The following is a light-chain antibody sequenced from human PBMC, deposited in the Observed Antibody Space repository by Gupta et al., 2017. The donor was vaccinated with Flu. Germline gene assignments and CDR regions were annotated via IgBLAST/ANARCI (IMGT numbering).Light chain of an antibody. CDR2: DDS. CDR1: NIGSKS. J-gene: IGLJ1*01. Sequence: SYVLTQPSSGSVVPRQKARIACGGDNIGSKSVHWYQQKPGQAPLLVVYDDSNRPSGIPERFSGSNSGYTATLTISRVEAGDEADYFCQVWDTGSNHYVFGSGTKVTVL. CDR3: QVWDTGSNHYV. V-gene: IGLV3-21*02.